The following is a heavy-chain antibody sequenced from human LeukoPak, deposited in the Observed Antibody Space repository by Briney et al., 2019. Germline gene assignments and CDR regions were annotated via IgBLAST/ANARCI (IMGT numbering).Heavy chain of an antibody. CDR1: GFTVSSNY. J-gene: IGHJ3*02. CDR3: ARVLEYYDYVWGSYRPDAFDI. Sequence: PGGSLRLSCAASGFTVSSNYMSWVRQAPGKGLEWVSVIYSGGSTYYADSVKGRFTISRDNSKNTLYLQMNSLRAEDTAVYYCARVLEYYDYVWGSYRPDAFDIWGQGTMVTVSS. CDR2: IYSGGST. D-gene: IGHD3-16*02. V-gene: IGHV3-53*01.